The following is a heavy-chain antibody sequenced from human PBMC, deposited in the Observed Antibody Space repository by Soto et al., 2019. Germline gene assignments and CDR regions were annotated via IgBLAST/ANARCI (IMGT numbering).Heavy chain of an antibody. J-gene: IGHJ4*02. D-gene: IGHD3-22*01. CDR2: IYYSGST. CDR3: AREGYDSSGYYYPSTWFDY. CDR1: GGSISSGGYY. Sequence: SETLSLTCTVSGGSISSGGYYWGWIRQHPGKGLEWIGYIYYSGSTYYNPSLKSRVTISVDTSKNQFSLKLSSVTAADTAVYYCAREGYDSSGYYYPSTWFDYWGQGTLVTVSS. V-gene: IGHV4-31*03.